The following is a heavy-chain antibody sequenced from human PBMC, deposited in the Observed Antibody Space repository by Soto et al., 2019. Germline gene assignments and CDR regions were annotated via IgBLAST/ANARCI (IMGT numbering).Heavy chain of an antibody. Sequence: QVQLVQSGAEVKKPGASVKVSCKASGYTFTSYGISWVRQAPGQGLEWMGWISAYNGNTNYAQKLQGRVTMTTDTSTSTAYMELRSLRSDDTAVYYCARDISPAGDYGDWDFDCWGQGTLVTVSS. V-gene: IGHV1-18*01. CDR2: ISAYNGNT. D-gene: IGHD4-17*01. J-gene: IGHJ4*02. CDR1: GYTFTSYG. CDR3: ARDISPAGDYGDWDFDC.